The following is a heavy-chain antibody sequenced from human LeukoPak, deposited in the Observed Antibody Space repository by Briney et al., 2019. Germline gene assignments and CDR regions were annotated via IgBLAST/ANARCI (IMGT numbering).Heavy chain of an antibody. J-gene: IGHJ6*02. CDR3: ARGALVGATEDYYYYGMDV. CDR1: GGTFSSYA. D-gene: IGHD1-26*01. Sequence: ASVKVSCKASGGTFSSYAISWVRQAPGQGLEWMGWISAYNGNTNYAQKLQGRVTMTTDTSTSTAYMELRSLRSDDTAVYYCARGALVGATEDYYYYGMDVWGQGTTVTVSS. CDR2: ISAYNGNT. V-gene: IGHV1-18*01.